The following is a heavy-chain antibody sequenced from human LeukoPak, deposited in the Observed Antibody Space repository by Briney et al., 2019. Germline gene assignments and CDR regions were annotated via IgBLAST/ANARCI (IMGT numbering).Heavy chain of an antibody. D-gene: IGHD4-17*01. Sequence: SETLSLTCTVSGGSISSYYWSWIRQPPGKGLEWIGYIYYSGSTNYNPSLKSRVTISVDTSKNQFSLKLSSVAAADTAVYYCARYQVDYGLSWGQGTLVTVSS. CDR2: IYYSGST. CDR1: GGSISSYY. V-gene: IGHV4-59*01. CDR3: ARYQVDYGLS. J-gene: IGHJ4*02.